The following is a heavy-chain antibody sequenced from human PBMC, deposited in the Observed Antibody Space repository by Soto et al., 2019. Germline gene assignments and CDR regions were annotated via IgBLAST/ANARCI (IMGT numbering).Heavy chain of an antibody. D-gene: IGHD7-27*01. J-gene: IGHJ5*02. CDR3: AHSDNWGNNRFDP. CDR1: WFSLSTSGVG. CDR2: IYWDDDK. V-gene: IGHV2-5*02. Sequence: QITLKEAGPMLVKPTQTLTLTCTFSWFSLSTSGVGVGWIRQPLGKALEWLALIYWDDDKHYSPSLRCRLTVTKDTSKYQVVLTMPNMETGDTATYYCAHSDNWGNNRFDPWGQGTLVTVAS.